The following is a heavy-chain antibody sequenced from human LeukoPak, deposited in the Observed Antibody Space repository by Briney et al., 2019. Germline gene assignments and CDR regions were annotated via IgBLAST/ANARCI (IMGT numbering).Heavy chain of an antibody. Sequence: SSETLSLTCTVPGGSISSYYWNWVRQPAGKGGEWRGRIYTSGSSNYNPSLQRRVTMSLDMSKNQFSLMLSSVTAADTAVYYCASGSYGNGETNYYMDVWGTGTTVTVSS. D-gene: IGHD4-17*01. J-gene: IGHJ6*03. CDR2: IYTSGSS. CDR1: GGSISSYY. V-gene: IGHV4-4*07. CDR3: ASGSYGNGETNYYMDV.